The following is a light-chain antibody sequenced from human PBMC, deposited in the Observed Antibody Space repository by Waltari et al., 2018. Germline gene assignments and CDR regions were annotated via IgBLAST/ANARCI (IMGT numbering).Light chain of an antibody. J-gene: IGKJ1*01. CDR3: QQYYGTPPT. Sequence: DIVMTQSPDSLAVSLGERATIHCKSSQNVLYSTNNKNYFAWSQQKPGQPPKLLIYWASTRESGVPDRFSGSGSGTDFTLTISSLQAEDVAVYYCQQYYGTPPTFGQGTKVEIK. CDR1: QNVLYSTNNKNY. CDR2: WAS. V-gene: IGKV4-1*01.